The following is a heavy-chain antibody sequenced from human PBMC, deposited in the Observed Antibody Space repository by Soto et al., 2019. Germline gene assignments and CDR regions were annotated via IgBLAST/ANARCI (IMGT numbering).Heavy chain of an antibody. J-gene: IGHJ4*02. CDR3: ARYIYSSTVVTPVGFDY. CDR2: IYYSGST. Sequence: SETLSLTCTVSGGSISSGGYYWSWIRQHPGKGLEWIGYIYYSGSTYYNPSLKSRVTISVDTSKNQFSLKLSSVTAADTAVYYCARYIYSSTVVTPVGFDYWGQGTLVTVYS. V-gene: IGHV4-31*03. CDR1: GGSISSGGYY. D-gene: IGHD4-17*01.